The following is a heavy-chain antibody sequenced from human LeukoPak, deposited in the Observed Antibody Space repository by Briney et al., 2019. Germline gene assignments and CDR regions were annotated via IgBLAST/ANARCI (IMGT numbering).Heavy chain of an antibody. CDR1: GYTFTSYY. J-gene: IGHJ4*02. CDR2: INPSGGST. D-gene: IGHD3-10*01. CDR3: ARDLRGSGSYYNVGGT. Sequence: GASVKVSCKASGYTFTSYYIHWVRQAPGQGLEWMGIINPSGGSTSYAQKFQGRVTMTRDTSTSTVYMELSSLRSEDTAVYYCARDLRGSGSYYNVGGTWGQGTLVTVSS. V-gene: IGHV1-46*01.